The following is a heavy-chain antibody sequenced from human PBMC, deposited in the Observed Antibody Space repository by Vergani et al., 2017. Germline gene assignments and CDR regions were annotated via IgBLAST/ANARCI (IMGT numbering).Heavy chain of an antibody. CDR1: VFTFDDYA. CDR3: AKGGGTTVTTAGMDV. D-gene: IGHD4-11*01. CDR2: ISGDGGST. Sequence: EVQLVESGGGVVQPGGSLRLSCAASVFTFDDYAMHWVRQAPGKGLEWVSLISGDGGSTYYADSVKGRFTISRDNSKNSLYLQMNSLRTEDTALYYCAKGGGTTVTTAGMDVWGQGTTVTVSS. V-gene: IGHV3-43*02. J-gene: IGHJ6*02.